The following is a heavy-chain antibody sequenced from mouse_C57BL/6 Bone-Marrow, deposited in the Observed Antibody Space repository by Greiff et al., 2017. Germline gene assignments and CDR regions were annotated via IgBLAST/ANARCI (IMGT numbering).Heavy chain of an antibody. D-gene: IGHD2-5*01. J-gene: IGHJ4*01. V-gene: IGHV1-64*01. CDR2: IHPNSGST. CDR1: GYTFTSYW. Sequence: VQLQQPGAELVKPGASVKLSCKASGYTFTSYWMHWVKQRPGQGLEWIGMIHPNSGSTNYNEKFKSKATLTVDKSSSTAYMQLSSLTSGDSAVYYCARGDYSNSYYAMDYWGQGTSVTVSS. CDR3: ARGDYSNSYYAMDY.